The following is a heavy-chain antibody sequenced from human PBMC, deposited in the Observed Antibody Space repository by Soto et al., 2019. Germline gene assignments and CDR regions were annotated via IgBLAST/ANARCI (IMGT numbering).Heavy chain of an antibody. J-gene: IGHJ6*02. Sequence: PGGSLRLSCAASGFTFSSYAMSWVRQAPGKGLEWVSAISGSGGSTYYADSVKGRFTISRDNSKNTLYLQMNSLRAEDTAVYYCAKYEVYYDFWSGPLPPYYYYGMDVWGQGTTVTVSS. D-gene: IGHD3-3*01. CDR3: AKYEVYYDFWSGPLPPYYYYGMDV. CDR1: GFTFSSYA. V-gene: IGHV3-23*01. CDR2: ISGSGGST.